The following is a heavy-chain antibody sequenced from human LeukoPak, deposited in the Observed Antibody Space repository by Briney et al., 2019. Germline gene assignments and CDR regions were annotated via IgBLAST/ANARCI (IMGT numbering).Heavy chain of an antibody. CDR3: ARDTRMAGMGMDV. CDR1: GGSISSGSYY. CDR2: IYYSGST. D-gene: IGHD6-19*01. Sequence: PSETLSLTCTVSGGSISSGSYYWSWIRQPPGKGLEWLGYIYYSGSTNYNPSLKSRVTISVDTSKNQFSLKLSSVTAADTAVYYCARDTRMAGMGMDVWGQGTTVTVSS. V-gene: IGHV4-61*01. J-gene: IGHJ6*02.